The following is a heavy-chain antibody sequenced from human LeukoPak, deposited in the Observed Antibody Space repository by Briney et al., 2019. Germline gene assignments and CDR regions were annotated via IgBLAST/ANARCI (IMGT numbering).Heavy chain of an antibody. J-gene: IGHJ4*02. CDR3: ATNWNGGAVDY. CDR1: GFTFSSYG. V-gene: IGHV3-7*01. CDR2: IKQDGSEK. D-gene: IGHD1-1*01. Sequence: PGRSLRLSCAASGFTFSSYGMHWVRQAPGKGPEWVANIKQDGSEKYYVDSVKGRFTISRDNAKNSLHLQMNSLRAEDTAVYYCATNWNGGAVDYWGQGTLVTVSS.